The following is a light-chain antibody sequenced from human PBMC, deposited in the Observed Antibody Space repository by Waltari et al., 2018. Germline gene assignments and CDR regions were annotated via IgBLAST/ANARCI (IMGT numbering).Light chain of an antibody. V-gene: IGLV2-14*03. J-gene: IGLJ2*01. CDR2: DVS. Sequence: QSALTQPASVSGSPGQSITISCTGPSRNVGGYNSVSWYQDHPGQAPKVIIYDVSDRPSGISERFSGSKSGNTASLTISGLQAEDEADYYCSSQSSDNVVLFGGGTKLTVL. CDR3: SSQSSDNVVL. CDR1: SRNVGGYNS.